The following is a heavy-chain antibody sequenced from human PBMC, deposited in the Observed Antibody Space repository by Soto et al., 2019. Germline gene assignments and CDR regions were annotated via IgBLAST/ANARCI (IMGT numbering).Heavy chain of an antibody. D-gene: IGHD6-13*01. CDR2: ITWNGGSM. Sequence: EVQLVESGGGLVQPGRSLRLSCAASGFTFHDYAIHWVRQAPGKGLEWVSGITWNGGSMGYADSVQGRFSISRDNTSNSLYLQRNSLRAEDTALYYCTKSPRIAAAGVNYHYYYMDVWGKGTAVTVS. V-gene: IGHV3-9*01. CDR3: TKSPRIAAAGVNYHYYYMDV. CDR1: GFTFHDYA. J-gene: IGHJ6*03.